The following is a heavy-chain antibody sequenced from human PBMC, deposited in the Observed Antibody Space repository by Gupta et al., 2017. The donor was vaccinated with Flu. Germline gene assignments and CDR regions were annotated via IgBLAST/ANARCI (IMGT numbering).Heavy chain of an antibody. Sequence: QVQLQESGPGLVKPSQTLSLSCTVSGGSVGSGRYYWNWFRQHPGKGLEWIGYIAASGTKKGNPSLKSRVTSSQDTSNYQFSLTLRYVRAADTAVYFWARAPYRGGYNLGGFDYWPQGPL. J-gene: IGHJ4*02. D-gene: IGHD1-1*01. V-gene: IGHV4-31*03. CDR2: IAASGTK. CDR1: GGSVGSGRYY. CDR3: ARAPYRGGYNLGGFDY.